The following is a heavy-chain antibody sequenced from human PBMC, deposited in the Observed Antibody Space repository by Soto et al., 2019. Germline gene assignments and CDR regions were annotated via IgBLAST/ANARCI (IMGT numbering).Heavy chain of an antibody. CDR2: TSFDGSKK. Sequence: QVPLVESGGGVVQPGRSLRLSCAASGFTFNNYAMHLVPQAPGKGLEGVGVTSFDGSKKYYADSVKGRFTISRDNSKSTLYLQMNNLGAEDTAVYYCARYVNYGDYFSYACDMWGQGTMVTVSS. CDR1: GFTFNNYA. V-gene: IGHV3-30-3*01. D-gene: IGHD4-17*01. J-gene: IGHJ3*02. CDR3: ARYVNYGDYFSYACDM.